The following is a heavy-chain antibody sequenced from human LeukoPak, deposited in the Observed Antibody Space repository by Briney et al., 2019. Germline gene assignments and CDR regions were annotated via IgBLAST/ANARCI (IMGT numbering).Heavy chain of an antibody. CDR3: ATDPEVGPFDY. Sequence: SETLSLTCAVYGGSFSGYSWSWIRQPLGKGLEWIGEINHSGSTNYNPSLKSRVTISVDTSKNQFSLKLSSVTAADTAVYYCATDPEVGPFDYWGQGTLVTVSS. CDR2: INHSGST. J-gene: IGHJ4*02. V-gene: IGHV4-34*01. CDR1: GGSFSGYS.